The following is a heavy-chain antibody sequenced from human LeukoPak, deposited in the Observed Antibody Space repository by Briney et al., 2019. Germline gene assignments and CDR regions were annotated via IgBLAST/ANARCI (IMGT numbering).Heavy chain of an antibody. D-gene: IGHD3-22*01. V-gene: IGHV3-7*01. CDR2: IKQDGSEK. CDR1: GFTFGDYG. J-gene: IGHJ4*02. Sequence: SGGSLRLSCTTSGFTFGDYGMSWVRQAPGKGLEWVANIKQDGSEKYYVDSVKGRFTISRDNAKNSLYLQMNSLRAEDTAVYYCARGSSGYYYRIFFDYWGQGTLVTVSS. CDR3: ARGSSGYYYRIFFDY.